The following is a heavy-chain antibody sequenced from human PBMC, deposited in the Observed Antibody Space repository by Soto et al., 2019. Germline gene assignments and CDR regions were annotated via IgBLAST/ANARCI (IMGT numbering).Heavy chain of an antibody. V-gene: IGHV4-31*03. CDR2: TYYSGST. Sequence: QVQLQASGPGLVKPSQTLSLTCTVSGGSISSGGYYWSWIRQHPGKGLKWIGYTYYSGSTYYNPSLKSRVTTSVDTSNNQVSRKLSSVTAADTAVYYCAISFGVAAAGPFDYWCQGTLVTVSS. J-gene: IGHJ4*02. D-gene: IGHD6-13*01. CDR3: AISFGVAAAGPFDY. CDR1: GGSISSGGYY.